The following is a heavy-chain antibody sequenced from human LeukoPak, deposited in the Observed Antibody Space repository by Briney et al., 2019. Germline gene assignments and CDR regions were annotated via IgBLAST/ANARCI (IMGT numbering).Heavy chain of an antibody. CDR1: GGSFSGYY. V-gene: IGHV4-34*01. J-gene: IGHJ4*02. CDR2: INHGGST. Sequence: PSETLSLTCAVYGGSFSGYYWSWIRQPPGKGLEWIGEINHGGSTNYNPSLKSRVTISVDTSKNQFSLKLSSVTAADTAVYYCARLYDFWSGYSCWGQGTLVTVSS. CDR3: ARLYDFWSGYSC. D-gene: IGHD3-3*01.